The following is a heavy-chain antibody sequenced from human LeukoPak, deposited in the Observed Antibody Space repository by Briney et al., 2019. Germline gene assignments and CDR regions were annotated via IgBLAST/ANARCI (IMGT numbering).Heavy chain of an antibody. CDR1: GFTFSSYA. Sequence: GGSLRLSCAASGFTFSSYAMTWVRQAPGKGLEWVSGLSGSGVSTYYADSVKGRFTISRDNSKNTLYLQMNSLRAEDTAVYYCARRILPHALDYWGQGTLVTVSS. V-gene: IGHV3-23*01. J-gene: IGHJ4*02. CDR3: ARRILPHALDY. D-gene: IGHD1-14*01. CDR2: LSGSGVST.